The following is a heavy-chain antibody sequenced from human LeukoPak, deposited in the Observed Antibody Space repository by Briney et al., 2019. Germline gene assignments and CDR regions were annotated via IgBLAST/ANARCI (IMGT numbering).Heavy chain of an antibody. CDR1: GFTFSSYW. Sequence: GGSLRLSCAASGFTFSSYWMHWVRQAPGKGLVWVSRINSDGSSTSYADSVKGRFTISNDNAKNTLYQQLNSLRAEATAVYYCVRGSYNSSCDYWGQGTLVTVSS. CDR2: INSDGSST. CDR3: VRGSYNSSCDY. J-gene: IGHJ4*02. D-gene: IGHD6-13*01. V-gene: IGHV3-74*01.